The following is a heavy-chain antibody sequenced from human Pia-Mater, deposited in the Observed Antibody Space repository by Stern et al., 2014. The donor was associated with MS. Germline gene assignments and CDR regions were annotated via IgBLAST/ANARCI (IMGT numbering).Heavy chain of an antibody. CDR1: GDTFSTFS. CDR3: TRHQEGNAAH. D-gene: IGHD2-2*01. V-gene: IGHV1-69*01. J-gene: IGHJ4*02. CDR2: IIVLFGTE. Sequence: QVQLVQSGAEVKKPGASVKVSCKASGDTFSTFSIAWGRQAPGQGLEWMGGIIVLFGTENYAQKFQGRVTFTADVSTSTVYMEMRSLRSGDTAVYYCTRHQEGNAAHWGQGTLVTVSS.